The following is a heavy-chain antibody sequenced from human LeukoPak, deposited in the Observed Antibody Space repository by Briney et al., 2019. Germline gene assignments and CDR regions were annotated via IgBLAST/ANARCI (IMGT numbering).Heavy chain of an antibody. CDR3: ARHVGYGASWFDP. V-gene: IGHV1-69*02. CDR1: GGTFSSYT. J-gene: IGHJ5*02. CDR2: IIPILGIA. D-gene: IGHD4-17*01. Sequence: GSSVKVSCKASGGTFSSYTISWVRQAPGQGLEWMGRIIPILGIANYAQKFQGRVTITADKSTSTAYMELSSLRSEGTAVYYCARHVGYGASWFDPWGQGTLVTVSS.